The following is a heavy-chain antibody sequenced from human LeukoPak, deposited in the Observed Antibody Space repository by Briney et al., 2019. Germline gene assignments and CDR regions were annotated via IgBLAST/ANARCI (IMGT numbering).Heavy chain of an antibody. Sequence: SETLSLTCTVSGYSISSGYYWGWIRQPPGKGLEWIGSIYHSGSTYYNPSLKSRVTISVDTSKNQFSLKLSSVTAADTAVYYCARDPLLWFGEMYPWGSYRPDAFDIWGQGTLVTVSS. CDR3: ARDPLLWFGEMYPWGSYRPDAFDI. CDR2: IYHSGST. V-gene: IGHV4-38-2*02. J-gene: IGHJ3*02. D-gene: IGHD3-10*01. CDR1: GYSISSGYY.